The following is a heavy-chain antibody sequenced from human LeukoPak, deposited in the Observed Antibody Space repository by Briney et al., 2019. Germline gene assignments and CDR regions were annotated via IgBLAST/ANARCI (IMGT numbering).Heavy chain of an antibody. D-gene: IGHD1-26*01. CDR3: ARREEIVVPTSSAFDI. J-gene: IGHJ3*02. CDR1: GYTFTSYD. Sequence: GASVKVSCKASGYTFTSYDINWVRQATGQGLEWMGWMNPNSGNTGYAQKFQGRVTMTRNTSISTAYMELSSLRSEDTAVYYCARREEIVVPTSSAFDIWGQGTMVTVSS. V-gene: IGHV1-8*01. CDR2: MNPNSGNT.